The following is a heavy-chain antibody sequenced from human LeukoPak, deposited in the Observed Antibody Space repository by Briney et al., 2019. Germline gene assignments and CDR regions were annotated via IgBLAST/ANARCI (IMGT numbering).Heavy chain of an antibody. J-gene: IGHJ4*02. CDR1: GFTFSSYW. D-gene: IGHD5-18*01. Sequence: SGGSLRLSCAASGFTFSSYWMHWVRQAPGKGLVWVSRINSDGSSTSYADSVKGRFTISRDNAKNTLYLQMNSLRAEDWAVYYCAREMSVYSPFDYWGQGTLVTVSS. V-gene: IGHV3-74*01. CDR2: INSDGSST. CDR3: AREMSVYSPFDY.